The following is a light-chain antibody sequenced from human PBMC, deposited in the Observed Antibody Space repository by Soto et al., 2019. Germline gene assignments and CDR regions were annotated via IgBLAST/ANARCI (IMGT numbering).Light chain of an antibody. Sequence: DIQMTQSPSSLSASVGDRVTITCRSSQSISSFLNWYQQKPGKAPKLLIYAASSLQSGVPSRFSGCGSGTDFTLTISSLQPEDFATYYCQQSYSAPLTFGGGAKVAIK. CDR1: QSISSF. J-gene: IGKJ4*01. V-gene: IGKV1-39*01. CDR2: AAS. CDR3: QQSYSAPLT.